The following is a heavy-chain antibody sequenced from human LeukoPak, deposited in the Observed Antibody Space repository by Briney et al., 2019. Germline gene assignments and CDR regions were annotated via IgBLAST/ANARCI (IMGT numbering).Heavy chain of an antibody. D-gene: IGHD3-3*01. CDR1: GGSFSGYY. V-gene: IGHV4-34*01. CDR3: ARRRVTIFVSWFDP. J-gene: IGHJ5*02. Sequence: PSETLSLTCAVYGGSFSGYYWSWIRQPPGKGLEWIGEINHSGSTNYNPSLKSRVTISVDTSKNQFSLKLSSVTAADTAVYYCARRRVTIFVSWFDPWGQGTLVTVSS. CDR2: INHSGST.